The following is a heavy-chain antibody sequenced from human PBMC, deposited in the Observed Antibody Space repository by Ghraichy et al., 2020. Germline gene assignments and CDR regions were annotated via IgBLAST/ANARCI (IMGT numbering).Heavy chain of an antibody. J-gene: IGHJ4*02. Sequence: GGSLRLSCTASGSPFSNYVMNWVRQAPGKGLEWVSGIVGSGANTYYADSVMGRFTISRDNSKNTLYLQMNSLRADDTAVYYCVKDPPTTVTTTDYWGQGTLVTVSS. V-gene: IGHV3-23*01. D-gene: IGHD4-17*01. CDR2: IVGSGANT. CDR1: GSPFSNYV. CDR3: VKDPPTTVTTTDY.